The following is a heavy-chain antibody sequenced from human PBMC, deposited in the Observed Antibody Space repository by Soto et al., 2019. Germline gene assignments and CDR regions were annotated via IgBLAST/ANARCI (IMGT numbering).Heavy chain of an antibody. CDR1: GYTLTVLS. CDR3: ATKGLVLLWFGEFPNWFDP. J-gene: IGHJ5*02. D-gene: IGHD3-10*01. V-gene: IGHV1-24*01. Sequence: ASVTVSCQVSGYTLTVLSMHWVRQAPGKGLEWMGGFDPEDGETIYAQKFQGRVTMTEDTSTDTAYMELSSLRSEDTAVYYCATKGLVLLWFGEFPNWFDPWGQGTLVTVSS. CDR2: FDPEDGET.